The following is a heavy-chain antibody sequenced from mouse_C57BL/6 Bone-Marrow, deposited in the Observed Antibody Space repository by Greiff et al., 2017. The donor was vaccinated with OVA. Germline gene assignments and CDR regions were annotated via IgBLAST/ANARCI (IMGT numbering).Heavy chain of an antibody. V-gene: IGHV1-54*01. Sequence: QVQLQQSGAELVRPGTSVKVSCKASGYAFTNYLIEWVKQRPGQGLEWIGVINPGSGGSNYNEQFNGKATLTADKSSSTAYMQLSSLTSEDAAVYFCARPQYDGTWFAYWGQGTLVTVSA. CDR2: INPGSGGS. J-gene: IGHJ3*01. CDR1: GYAFTNYL. D-gene: IGHD1-1*01. CDR3: ARPQYDGTWFAY.